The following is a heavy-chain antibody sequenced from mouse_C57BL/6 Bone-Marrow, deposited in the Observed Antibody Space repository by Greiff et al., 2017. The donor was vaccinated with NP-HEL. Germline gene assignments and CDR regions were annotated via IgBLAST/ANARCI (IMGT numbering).Heavy chain of an antibody. D-gene: IGHD4-1*01. J-gene: IGHJ1*03. Sequence: QVQLQQSGPELVKPGASVKISCKASGYAFSSSWMNWVKQRPGKGLEWIGRIYPGDGDTNYNGKFKGKATLTADKSSSTAYMQLSSLTSEDSAVYFCARGFHWAMDVWGKGTTVTVSS. CDR1: GYAFSSSW. V-gene: IGHV1-82*01. CDR2: IYPGDGDT. CDR3: ARGFHWAMDV.